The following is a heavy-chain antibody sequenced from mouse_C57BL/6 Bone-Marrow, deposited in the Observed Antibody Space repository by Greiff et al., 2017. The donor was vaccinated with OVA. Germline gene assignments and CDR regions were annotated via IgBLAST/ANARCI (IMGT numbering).Heavy chain of an antibody. D-gene: IGHD1-1*01. Sequence: EVKLVESGGGLVQPTGSLKLSCAASGFRFNTYAMNWVRQAPGKGLEWVARIRSKSNNDATYYADSVKDRFNISRDDSESMLFLQMNNLKTEDTAMYYCVRSYYGISDVRFAYWGQGTLVTVSA. V-gene: IGHV10-1*01. J-gene: IGHJ3*01. CDR1: GFRFNTYA. CDR3: VRSYYGISDVRFAY. CDR2: IRSKSNNDAT.